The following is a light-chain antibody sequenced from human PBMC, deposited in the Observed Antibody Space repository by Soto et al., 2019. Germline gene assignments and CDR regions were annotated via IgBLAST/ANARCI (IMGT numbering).Light chain of an antibody. V-gene: IGKV3-20*01. J-gene: IGKJ2*01. CDR1: QIVGTTS. Sequence: EIVLTQSPGTLSLPPGGRATLSCRASQIVGTTSLAWYQQQPGQAPRLLIYGSSNRAPGIPDRFSGGGSGTDFTLTISGLEPEDCAVYYCQQYGSSPMYTFGQGTKLEIK. CDR2: GSS. CDR3: QQYGSSPMYT.